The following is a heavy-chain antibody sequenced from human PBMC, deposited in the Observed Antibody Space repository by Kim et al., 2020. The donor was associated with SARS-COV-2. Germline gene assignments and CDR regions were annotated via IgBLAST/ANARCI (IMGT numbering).Heavy chain of an antibody. CDR2: IKQDGSEK. V-gene: IGHV3-7*03. CDR3: ARDSIAVAGSYYYYGMDV. J-gene: IGHJ6*02. Sequence: GGSLRLSCAASGFTFSSYWMSWVRQAPGKGLEWVANIKQDGSEKYYVDSVKGRFTISRDNAKYSLYLQMNSLRAEDTAVYYCARDSIAVAGSYYYYGMDVWGQGTTVTVSS. CDR1: GFTFSSYW. D-gene: IGHD6-19*01.